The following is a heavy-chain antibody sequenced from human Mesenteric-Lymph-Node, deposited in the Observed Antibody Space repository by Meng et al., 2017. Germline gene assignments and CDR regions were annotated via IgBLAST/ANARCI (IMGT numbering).Heavy chain of an antibody. CDR3: ARLAPMVLYYYYYGMDV. CDR1: GYTFTSYY. V-gene: IGHV1-46*01. J-gene: IGHJ6*02. Sequence: ASVKVSCKASGYTFTSYYMHWVRQAPGQGLEWMGIINPSGGSTSYAQKFQGRVTMTRDTSTSTAYMELRSLRSDDTAVYYYARLAPMVLYYYYYGMDVWGQGTTVTVSS. CDR2: INPSGGST. D-gene: IGHD3-10*01.